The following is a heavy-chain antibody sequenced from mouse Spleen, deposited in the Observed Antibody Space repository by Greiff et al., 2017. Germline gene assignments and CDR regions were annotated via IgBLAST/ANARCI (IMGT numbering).Heavy chain of an antibody. CDR3: TTYHYDSYYFDY. CDR2: IDAEDGDT. J-gene: IGHJ2*01. Sequence: EVQLQQSGAELVRPGASVTLSCTASGFNIKDYYMHWVKQRPEQGLEWIGRIDAEDGDTEYAPKFQGKATMTADTSSNTAYLQLSSLTSEDTAVYYCTTYHYDSYYFDYWGQGTTLTVSS. V-gene: IGHV14-1*01. CDR1: GFNIKDYY. D-gene: IGHD2-4*01.